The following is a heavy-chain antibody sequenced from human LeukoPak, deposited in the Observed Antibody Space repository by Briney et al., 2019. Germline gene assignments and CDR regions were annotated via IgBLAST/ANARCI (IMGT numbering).Heavy chain of an antibody. CDR2: INPNSGGT. D-gene: IGHD2-2*01. Sequence: ASVKVSCKASGYTFTGYYMHWVRQAPGQGLKWMGWINPNSGGTNYAQKFQGRVTMASDTAISTAYMELSSLRSDDTAVYYCARGPEEIVVVPGAIEGAEGDYWGQGTLVTVSS. V-gene: IGHV1-2*02. CDR3: ARGPEEIVVVPGAIEGAEGDY. CDR1: GYTFTGYY. J-gene: IGHJ4*02.